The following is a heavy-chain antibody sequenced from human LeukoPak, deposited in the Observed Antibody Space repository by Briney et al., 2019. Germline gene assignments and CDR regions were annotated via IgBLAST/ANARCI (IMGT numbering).Heavy chain of an antibody. J-gene: IGHJ6*02. CDR3: AKDLGYDFWSGYYTRYYYYYGMDV. Sequence: GGSLRLSCAASGFTFSSYGMHWVRQAPGKGLEWVAVISYDGSNKYYADSVKGRFTISRDNSKNTLYLQMNSLRAEDTAVYYCAKDLGYDFWSGYYTRYYYYYGMDVWGQGTTVTVSS. CDR2: ISYDGSNK. D-gene: IGHD3-3*01. CDR1: GFTFSSYG. V-gene: IGHV3-30*18.